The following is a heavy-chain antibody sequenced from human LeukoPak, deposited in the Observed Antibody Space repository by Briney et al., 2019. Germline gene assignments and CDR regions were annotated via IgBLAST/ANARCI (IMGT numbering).Heavy chain of an antibody. CDR2: INHSGGT. CDR1: GRSFSGYY. J-gene: IGHJ4*02. V-gene: IGHV4-34*01. CDR3: ARGRRYCSSTSCYGVFFDY. Sequence: SDTLSLTCAVYGRSFSGYYWSWIRHPPGKGLEWIGEINHSGGTNYNPSLKSRVTISVDTSKNQFSLKLSSVTAADTAVYYCARGRRYCSSTSCYGVFFDYWGQGTLVTVSS. D-gene: IGHD2-2*01.